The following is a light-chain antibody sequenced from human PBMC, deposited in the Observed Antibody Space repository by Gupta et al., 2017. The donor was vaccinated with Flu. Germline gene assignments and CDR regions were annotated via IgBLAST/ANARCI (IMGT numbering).Light chain of an antibody. CDR1: QSLSSW. Sequence: IQMTQSPSTLSAYVGDRVTITCRASQSLSSWLAWYQQKPGKAPNLLIYKASNLESGVPSRFSGSGSGTEFTLTISSLQPDDFATYYCQQYDRYSLTFGGGTKVEI. J-gene: IGKJ4*01. V-gene: IGKV1-5*03. CDR3: QQYDRYSLT. CDR2: KAS.